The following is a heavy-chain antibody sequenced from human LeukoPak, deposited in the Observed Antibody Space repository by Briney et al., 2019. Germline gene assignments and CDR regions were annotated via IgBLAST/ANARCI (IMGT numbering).Heavy chain of an antibody. CDR2: ISGSGGST. J-gene: IGHJ4*02. D-gene: IGHD2/OR15-2a*01. Sequence: PGGSLRLSCAASGFTFSSYAMSWVRQAPGKGLEWVSTISGSGGSTYYADSVKGRFTFSRDNSKDTLYLQMNSLRAEDTAVYYCARIVTGYFDYWGQGTLVTVSS. CDR3: ARIVTGYFDY. CDR1: GFTFSSYA. V-gene: IGHV3-23*01.